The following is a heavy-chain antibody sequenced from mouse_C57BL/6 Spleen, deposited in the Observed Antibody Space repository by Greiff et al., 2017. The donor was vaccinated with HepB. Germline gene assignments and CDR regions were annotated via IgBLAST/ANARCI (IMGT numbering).Heavy chain of an antibody. CDR3: ARMRSNYVDY. J-gene: IGHJ2*01. CDR1: GYSITSGYY. V-gene: IGHV3-6*01. CDR2: ISYDGSN. D-gene: IGHD5-1*01. Sequence: VQLQQSGPGLVKPSQSLSLTCSVTGYSITSGYYWNWIRQFPGNKLEWMGYISYDGSNNYNPSLKNRISITRDTSKNQFFLKLNSVTTEDTATYYCARMRSNYVDYWGQGTTLTVSS.